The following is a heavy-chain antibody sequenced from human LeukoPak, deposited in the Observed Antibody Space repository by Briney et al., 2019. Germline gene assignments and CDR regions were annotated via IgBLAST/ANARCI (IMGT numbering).Heavy chain of an antibody. D-gene: IGHD5-18*01. J-gene: IGHJ4*02. CDR3: AGGYSYGGVDY. Sequence: SVKVPCKASGGTFSSYAISWVRQAPGQGLEWMGGIIPIFGTANYAQKFQGRVTITADKSTSTAYMELSSLRSEDTAVYYCAGGYSYGGVDYWGQGTLVTVSS. V-gene: IGHV1-69*06. CDR2: IIPIFGTA. CDR1: GGTFSSYA.